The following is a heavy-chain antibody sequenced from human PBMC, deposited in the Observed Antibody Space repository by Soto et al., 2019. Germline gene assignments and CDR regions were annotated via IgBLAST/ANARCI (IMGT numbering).Heavy chain of an antibody. CDR1: GFTFSDYA. Sequence: VQLVESGGGVVQPGRSLRLSCAASGFTFSDYAMHWVRQAPGKGLEWVAVVSHDGRNTHYADSVKGRFTISRDSSKNTVSLEMPSLRAEDTAAYYCAKGVRQWRVTSDFNCWRQGDLVNVSS. J-gene: IGHJ4*02. CDR2: VSHDGRNT. D-gene: IGHD6-19*01. CDR3: AKGVRQWRVTSDFNC. V-gene: IGHV3-30*18.